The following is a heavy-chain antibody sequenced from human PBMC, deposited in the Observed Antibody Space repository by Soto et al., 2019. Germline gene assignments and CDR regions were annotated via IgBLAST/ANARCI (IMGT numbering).Heavy chain of an antibody. J-gene: IGHJ6*04. CDR2: IDNAGTDS. CDR3: ARGWFGPDV. V-gene: IGHV3-74*01. D-gene: IGHD3-10*01. CDR1: GFTLSGRS. Sequence: EVQLVESGGGLVQPGGSLRLSCAASGFTLSGRSMHWVRQAPGKGLVWVSGIDNAGTDSTYADSVKGRFTSSRDNAKNMLYLHMNSLGVEDTAVYYCARGWFGPDVWGKGTTVTVSS.